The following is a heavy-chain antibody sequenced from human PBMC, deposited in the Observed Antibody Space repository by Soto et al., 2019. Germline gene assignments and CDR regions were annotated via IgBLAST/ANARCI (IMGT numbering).Heavy chain of an antibody. CDR3: TTSDPSIGYSSS. Sequence: EVQLVESGGDLVKPGGSLRLSCGASGFTFSDAWMNWVRQAPGKGLEWVGRIKSKSDGGTTDHSSPVKGRFIISRDDSKNTLYLQMNSLKIEDTAMYYCTTSDPSIGYSSSWGQGTLVTVSS. D-gene: IGHD6-13*01. J-gene: IGHJ4*02. CDR2: IKSKSDGGTT. V-gene: IGHV3-15*07. CDR1: GFTFSDAW.